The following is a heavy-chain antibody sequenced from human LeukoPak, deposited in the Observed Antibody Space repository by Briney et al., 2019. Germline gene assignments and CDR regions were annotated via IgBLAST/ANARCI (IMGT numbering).Heavy chain of an antibody. J-gene: IGHJ6*03. CDR1: GFTFSSYV. CDR3: ARGSGSYGYYYYYMDV. Sequence: GGSLRLSYAASGFTFSSYVMNWVRQAPGKGLEWVSYISSSGSTIYYADSVKGRFTISRDNAKNSLYLQMNSLRAEDTAVYYCARGSGSYGYYYYYMDVWGKGTTVTVSS. V-gene: IGHV3-48*03. D-gene: IGHD3-10*01. CDR2: ISSSGSTI.